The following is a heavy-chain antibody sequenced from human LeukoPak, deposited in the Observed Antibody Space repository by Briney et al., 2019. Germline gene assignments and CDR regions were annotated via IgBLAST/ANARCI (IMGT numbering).Heavy chain of an antibody. CDR2: VVVGSGNT. Sequence: SVKVSCKASGFTFTSSAVQWVRQARGQRLEWIGWVVVGSGNTNYAQKFQERVTITRDMSTSTAYMELSSLRSEDTAVYYCAAEGTMDRETLWFDPWGQGTLVTVSS. CDR3: AAEGTMDRETLWFDP. V-gene: IGHV1-58*01. J-gene: IGHJ5*02. D-gene: IGHD3-10*01. CDR1: GFTFTSSA.